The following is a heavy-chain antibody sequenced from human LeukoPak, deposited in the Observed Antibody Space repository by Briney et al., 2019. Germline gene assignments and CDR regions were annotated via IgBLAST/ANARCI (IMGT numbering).Heavy chain of an antibody. CDR2: ITPFNGNT. V-gene: IGHV1-45*02. CDR3: ATTDDYGAPGGL. Sequence: GSSVKVSCKASGYTFTYRYLHWVRQAPGQALEWMGWITPFNGNTNYAQKFQDRVTITRDRSMSTAYMELSSLRSEDTAVYYCATTDDYGAPGGLWGQGTLVTVSS. CDR1: GYTFTYRY. D-gene: IGHD4-17*01. J-gene: IGHJ4*02.